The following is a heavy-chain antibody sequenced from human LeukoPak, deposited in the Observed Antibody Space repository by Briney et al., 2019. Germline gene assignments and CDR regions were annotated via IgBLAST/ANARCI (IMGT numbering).Heavy chain of an antibody. CDR2: IYTSGST. CDR1: GGSISSYY. J-gene: IGHJ5*02. CDR3: AXXXXXXXXXXXXXPSNWFDP. V-gene: IGHV4-4*07. Sequence: PSETLSLTCTVSGGSISSYYWSWIRQPAGKGLEWIGRIYTSGSTNYNPSLKSRVTMSVDTSKNHFSLKLSSVTAAATAVYYCAXXXXXXXXXXXXXPSNWFDPWGQGTLVTVS.